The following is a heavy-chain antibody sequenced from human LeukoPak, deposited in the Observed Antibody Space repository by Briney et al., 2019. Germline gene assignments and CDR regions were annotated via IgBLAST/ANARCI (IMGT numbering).Heavy chain of an antibody. CDR2: ISSSGSII. CDR1: GFTFSSYS. Sequence: PGGSLRLSCAASGFTFSSYSMNWVRQAPGKGLEWVSYISSSGSIIYVADSVKGRFTISRDNAKNSLYLQMNSLRAEDTAVYYCARVQRGLAVAFDYWGQGTLVTVSS. J-gene: IGHJ4*02. V-gene: IGHV3-48*04. D-gene: IGHD6-19*01. CDR3: ARVQRGLAVAFDY.